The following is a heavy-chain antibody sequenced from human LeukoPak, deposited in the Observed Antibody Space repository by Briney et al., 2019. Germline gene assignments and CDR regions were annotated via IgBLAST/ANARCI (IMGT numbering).Heavy chain of an antibody. CDR3: ARVGVLSSSWLLY. CDR2: ISSRAGTV. J-gene: IGHJ4*02. V-gene: IGHV3-48*03. Sequence: GGSLRLSCAASGFTFSSYEMNWIRQAPGKGLERVSSISSRAGTVYYADSVKGRFAVSRDNAKNSLFLQMNNLRVEDTALYYCARVGVLSSSWLLYWGQGTLVTVSS. CDR1: GFTFSSYE. D-gene: IGHD6-13*01.